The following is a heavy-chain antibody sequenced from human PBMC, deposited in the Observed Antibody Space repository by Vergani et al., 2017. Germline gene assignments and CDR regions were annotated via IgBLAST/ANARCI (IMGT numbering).Heavy chain of an antibody. CDR2: IKFDGSNQ. Sequence: QVQLVESGGGVVQRGGSLRLSCATSGFTLSNYDMQWIRQGPGKGLELLAFIKFDGSNQYYADSVKGRFTLSRDFSKNTLYLQMNSLRTDDTATYYCAKHFRGWGIDYWCQGTQVIVSS. CDR3: AKHFRGWGIDY. J-gene: IGHJ4*02. D-gene: IGHD3-16*01. CDR1: GFTLSNYD. V-gene: IGHV3-30*02.